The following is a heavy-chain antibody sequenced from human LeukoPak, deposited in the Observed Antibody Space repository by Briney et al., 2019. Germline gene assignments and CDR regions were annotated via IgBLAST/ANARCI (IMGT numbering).Heavy chain of an antibody. V-gene: IGHV3-48*03. CDR1: GFTFSSYE. D-gene: IGHD1-26*01. Sequence: GGSLRLSCAASGFTFSSYEMNWVRQAPGKGLEWVSYISSSGSTIYYADSVKGRFTISRDNAKNSLYLQMNSLRAEDTAVYYCARGGSYLSAFDIWGQGTMVTVSS. J-gene: IGHJ3*02. CDR3: ARGGSYLSAFDI. CDR2: ISSSGSTI.